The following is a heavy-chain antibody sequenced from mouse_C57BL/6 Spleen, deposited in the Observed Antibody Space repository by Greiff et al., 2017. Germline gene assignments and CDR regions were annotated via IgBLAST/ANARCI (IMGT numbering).Heavy chain of an antibody. D-gene: IGHD2-5*01. V-gene: IGHV1-76*01. J-gene: IGHJ1*03. CDR3: ARYYSNEGYFDV. Sequence: QVQLQQSGAELVRPGASVKLSCKASGYTFTDYYINWVKQRPGQGLEWIARIYPGSGNTYYNEKFKGKATLTAEKSSSTAYMQLSSLTSEDSAVYFCARYYSNEGYFDVWGTGTTVTVSS. CDR1: GYTFTDYY. CDR2: IYPGSGNT.